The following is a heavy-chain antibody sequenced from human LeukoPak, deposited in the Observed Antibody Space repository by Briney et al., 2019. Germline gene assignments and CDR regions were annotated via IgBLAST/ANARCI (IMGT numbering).Heavy chain of an antibody. CDR1: GGSFSGYY. D-gene: IGHD6-6*01. J-gene: IGHJ4*02. CDR3: ARPTGYSSSSEDY. CDR2: INHSGST. V-gene: IGHV4-34*01. Sequence: PSETLPLTCAVYGGSFSGYYWSWIRQPPGKGLEWIGEINHSGSTNYSPSLKSRVTISVDTSKNQFSLKLSSVTAADTAVYYCARPTGYSSSSEDYWGQGTLVTVSS.